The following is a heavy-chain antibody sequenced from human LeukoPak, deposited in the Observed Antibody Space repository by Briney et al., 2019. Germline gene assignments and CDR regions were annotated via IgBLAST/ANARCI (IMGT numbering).Heavy chain of an antibody. Sequence: GGSLRLSCAASGFTFSDYYMSWIRQAAGKGLEWVSYISSSGSTIYYADSVKGRFTISRDNAKNSLYLQMNSLRAEDTAVYYCARDNNWNYNYYWGQGTLVTVSS. CDR3: ARDNNWNYNYY. CDR1: GFTFSDYY. J-gene: IGHJ4*02. CDR2: ISSSGSTI. D-gene: IGHD1-7*01. V-gene: IGHV3-11*01.